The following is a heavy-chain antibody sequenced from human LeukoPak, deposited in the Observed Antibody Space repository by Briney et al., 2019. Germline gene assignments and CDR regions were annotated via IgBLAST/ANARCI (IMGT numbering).Heavy chain of an antibody. CDR2: IYYSGST. J-gene: IGHJ6*02. CDR3: ARASPQYGMDV. Sequence: RSETLSLTCTVSGGSISSYYWSWIRQPPGKGLEWIGYIYYSGSTNYNPSLKSRVTISVDTSKNQFSLKLSSVTAADTAVYYCARASPQYGMDVWGQGTTVTVSS. CDR1: GGSISSYY. V-gene: IGHV4-59*08.